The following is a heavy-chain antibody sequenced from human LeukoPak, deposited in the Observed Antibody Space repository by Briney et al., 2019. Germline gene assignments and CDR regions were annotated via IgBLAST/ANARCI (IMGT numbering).Heavy chain of an antibody. CDR2: INPNSGGT. D-gene: IGHD6-13*01. J-gene: IGHJ6*02. CDR3: ARDPRQQLVERLGYYYGMDV. Sequence: ASVKVSCKASGYTFTGYYMHWVRQAPGQGLEWMGWINPNSGGTNYAQKFQGRVTMTTDTSTSTAYMELRSLRSDDTAVYYCARDPRQQLVERLGYYYGMDVWGQGTTVTVSS. CDR1: GYTFTGYY. V-gene: IGHV1-2*02.